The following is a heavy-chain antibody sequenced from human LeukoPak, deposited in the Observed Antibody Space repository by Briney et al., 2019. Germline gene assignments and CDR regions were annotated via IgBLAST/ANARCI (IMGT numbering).Heavy chain of an antibody. J-gene: IGHJ3*02. CDR2: ISAYNGNT. D-gene: IGHD3-22*01. V-gene: IGHV1-18*01. Sequence: GASVKVSCKASGYTFTSYDINWVRQATGQGLEWMGWISAYNGNTNYAQKLQGRVTMTTDTSTSTAYMELRSLRSDDTAVYYCARAEMYYYDSSGYYYGAFDIWGQGTMVTVSS. CDR3: ARAEMYYYDSSGYYYGAFDI. CDR1: GYTFTSYD.